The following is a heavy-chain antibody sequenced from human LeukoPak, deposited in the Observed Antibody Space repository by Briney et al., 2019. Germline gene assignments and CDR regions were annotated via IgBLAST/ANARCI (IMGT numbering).Heavy chain of an antibody. D-gene: IGHD1-26*01. Sequence: GGSLRLSCAASGFSFNTYGMSWVRQAPGMGLEWVAYIKQGGSETYYVDSVKGRFTISRDDAKNSLDLQMNSLRAEDTALYYCVTGSGSNWGQGTLVTVSS. CDR2: IKQGGSET. CDR3: VTGSGSN. CDR1: GFSFNTYG. V-gene: IGHV3-7*01. J-gene: IGHJ4*02.